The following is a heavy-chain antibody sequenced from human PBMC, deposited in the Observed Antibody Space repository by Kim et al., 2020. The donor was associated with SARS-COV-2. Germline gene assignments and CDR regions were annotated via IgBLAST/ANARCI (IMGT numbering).Heavy chain of an antibody. Sequence: GGNTFYSDSVRGRFTISRDNSKNTVYLQMNSLGAEDTAVYYCARSRWGFTSWGQGTLVTVSS. CDR3: ARSRWGFTS. J-gene: IGHJ5*02. D-gene: IGHD2-21*01. CDR2: GGNT. V-gene: IGHV3-66*01.